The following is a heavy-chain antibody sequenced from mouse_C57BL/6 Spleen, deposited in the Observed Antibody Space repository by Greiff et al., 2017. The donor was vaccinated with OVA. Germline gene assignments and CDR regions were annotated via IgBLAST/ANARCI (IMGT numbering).Heavy chain of an antibody. CDR2: ILPGSGST. D-gene: IGHD2-4*01. V-gene: IGHV1-9*01. CDR1: GYTFTGYW. CDR3: ARYADYNWFAY. Sequence: QVQLQQSGAELMKPGASVKLSCKASGYTFTGYWIAWVKQRPGHGLEWIGEILPGSGSTNYNEKFKGMATFTAETSSNTAYMQLSSLTTEDSALYYCARYADYNWFAYWGQGTLVTVSA. J-gene: IGHJ3*01.